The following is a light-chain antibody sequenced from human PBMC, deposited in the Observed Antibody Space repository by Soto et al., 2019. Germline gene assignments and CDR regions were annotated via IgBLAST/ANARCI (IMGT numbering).Light chain of an antibody. CDR3: SSYTSISTYV. CDR1: SNDVGVYNY. J-gene: IGLJ1*01. Sequence: QSALTQPASVSGSPGQSITISCTGTSNDVGVYNYVSWYQQHPGKAPKLMIYEVSYRPSGVSNRFSGSKSGNTASLTISGLQAEDEADYYCSSYTSISTYVFGAGTKLTVL. V-gene: IGLV2-14*01. CDR2: EVS.